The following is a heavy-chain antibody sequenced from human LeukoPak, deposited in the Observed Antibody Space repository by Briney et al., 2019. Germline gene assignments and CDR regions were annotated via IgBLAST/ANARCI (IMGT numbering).Heavy chain of an antibody. CDR3: ARAPASGRGTDY. J-gene: IGHJ4*02. CDR1: GFTFSSYS. V-gene: IGHV3-21*01. Sequence: GGSLRLYCAASGFTFSSYSMNWVRQAPGKGLEWVSSISSSSSYIYYADSVKGRFTISRDNAKNSLYLQMNSLRAEDTAVYYCARAPASGRGTDYWGQGTLVTVSS. CDR2: ISSSSSYI. D-gene: IGHD1-26*01.